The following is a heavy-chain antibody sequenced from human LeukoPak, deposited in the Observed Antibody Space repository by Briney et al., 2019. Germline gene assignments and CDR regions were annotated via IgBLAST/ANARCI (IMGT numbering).Heavy chain of an antibody. V-gene: IGHV1-69*05. D-gene: IGHD6-13*01. CDR1: GGTFSSYA. Sequence: SVKVSCKASGGTFSSYAISWVRQAPGQGPEWMGGIIPIFGTANYAQKFQGRVTITTDESTSTAYMELSSLRSEDTAVYYCARDSVEGSSWYGYYYYYYMDVWGKGTTVTVSS. CDR2: IIPIFGTA. CDR3: ARDSVEGSSWYGYYYYYYMDV. J-gene: IGHJ6*03.